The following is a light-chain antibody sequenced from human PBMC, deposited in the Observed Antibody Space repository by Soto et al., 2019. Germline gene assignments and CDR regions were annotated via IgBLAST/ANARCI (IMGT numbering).Light chain of an antibody. Sequence: DIQMTQSPSTLSASLGDRVTITCRASQRINNWLAWYQQKPGKAPKLLIYKASSLESGVPSRFSGSGSGTEVTLTISSLQPDDFATYYCLQYNSYSRTFGQGTKVEIK. V-gene: IGKV1-5*03. CDR2: KAS. J-gene: IGKJ1*01. CDR1: QRINNW. CDR3: LQYNSYSRT.